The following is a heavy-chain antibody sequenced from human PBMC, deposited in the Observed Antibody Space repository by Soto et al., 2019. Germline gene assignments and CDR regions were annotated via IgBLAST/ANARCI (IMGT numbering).Heavy chain of an antibody. J-gene: IGHJ5*02. CDR1: GYSFATYW. V-gene: IGHV5-51*01. CDR2: IYPGDSDT. D-gene: IGHD2-8*01. CDR3: ARQQGVDPDNGWIDP. Sequence: RGESLKISCNASGYSFATYWIGWVRQMPGKGLEWMGIIYPGDSDTMYSPSFQGQVIISADLSSTTTYLQWSSLKASDTAIYYCARQQGVDPDNGWIDPWGQRTMVTVPS.